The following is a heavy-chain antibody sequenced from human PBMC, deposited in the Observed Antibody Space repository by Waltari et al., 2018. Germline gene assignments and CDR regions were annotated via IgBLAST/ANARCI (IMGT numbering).Heavy chain of an antibody. CDR2: IYHLGNT. D-gene: IGHD3-22*01. CDR3: ARHRLDRGDSFDF. V-gene: IGHV4-38-2*02. J-gene: IGHJ4*02. Sequence: QVQLQESGPGLVKPSGTLSLTCSVSEYSISTGFYWGWVRQTPGKGLEWIGSIYHLGNTRYNPPLNSRAAVSMDMSKNQVSLRLTAVTAADTAVYYCARHRLDRGDSFDFWGQGVLVTVSS. CDR1: EYSISTGFY.